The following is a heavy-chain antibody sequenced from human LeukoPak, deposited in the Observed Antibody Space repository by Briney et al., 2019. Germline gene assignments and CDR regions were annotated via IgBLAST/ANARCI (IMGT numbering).Heavy chain of an antibody. J-gene: IGHJ3*02. V-gene: IGHV3-74*01. CDR1: GFTFSKNW. D-gene: IGHD1-26*01. Sequence: GESLRLSCAASGFTFSKNWLHWVRQAPGKGLVWVSRISPDDKTTSYADSVKGRFTVSRDDAKRTLYLQMNSLRAEDTAVYYCLTIVETTIDGFDIWGQGAMVTVSS. CDR2: ISPDDKTT. CDR3: LTIVETTIDGFDI.